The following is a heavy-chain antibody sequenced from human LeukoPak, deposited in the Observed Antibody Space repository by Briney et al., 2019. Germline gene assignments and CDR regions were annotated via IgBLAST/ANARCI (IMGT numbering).Heavy chain of an antibody. CDR1: GGSISSYY. D-gene: IGHD6-6*01. Sequence: PSETLSLTCTVSGGSISSYYRSWIRQPPGKGLEWIGYIYYSGSTNYNPSLKSRVTISVDTSKNQFSLKLSSVTAADTAVYYCARQPWGSSSLDYYYYYMDVWGKGTTVTVSS. V-gene: IGHV4-59*01. J-gene: IGHJ6*03. CDR3: ARQPWGSSSLDYYYYYMDV. CDR2: IYYSGST.